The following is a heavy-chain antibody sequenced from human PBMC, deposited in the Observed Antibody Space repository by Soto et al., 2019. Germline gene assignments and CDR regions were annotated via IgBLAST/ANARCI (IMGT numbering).Heavy chain of an antibody. J-gene: IGHJ6*02. CDR1: GFTFSPYG. CDR3: ARDDYGMDV. CDR2: IWYDGSIK. V-gene: IGHV3-33*01. Sequence: QVQLVESGGGVVQPGRSLRLSCAASGFTFSPYGMHWVRQAPGKGLEWVAVIWYDGSIKYYAESVKGRFTIPRDDSKNTLYLQIDSLTGEDTAVYYCARDDYGMDVWGQGTPVTVSS.